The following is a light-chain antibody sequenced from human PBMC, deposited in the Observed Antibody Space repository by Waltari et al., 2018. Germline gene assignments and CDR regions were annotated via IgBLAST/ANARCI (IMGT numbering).Light chain of an antibody. CDR1: SSDIGGYNY. Sequence: QSALTQPASVSGSPGQSITISCTGTSSDIGGYNYVSWYQQHPGKAPKFRIYEVSYRPSGVANRCSGSKSGNTASLTISGLQAEDEADYYCSSYTSSNTFVFGTGTKVTVL. J-gene: IGLJ1*01. V-gene: IGLV2-14*01. CDR3: SSYTSSNTFV. CDR2: EVS.